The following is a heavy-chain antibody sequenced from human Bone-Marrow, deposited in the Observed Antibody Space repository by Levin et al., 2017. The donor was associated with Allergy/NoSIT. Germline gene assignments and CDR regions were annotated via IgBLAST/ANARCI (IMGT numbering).Heavy chain of an antibody. CDR2: ISGSGGST. CDR1: GFTFSSYA. Sequence: GESLKISCAASGFTFSSYAMSWVRQAPGKGLEWVSAISGSGGSTYYADSVKGRFTISRDNSKNTLYLQMNSLRAEDTAVYYCARVRPTIAAAGYFDYWGQGTLVTVSS. V-gene: IGHV3-23*01. J-gene: IGHJ4*02. D-gene: IGHD6-13*01. CDR3: ARVRPTIAAAGYFDY.